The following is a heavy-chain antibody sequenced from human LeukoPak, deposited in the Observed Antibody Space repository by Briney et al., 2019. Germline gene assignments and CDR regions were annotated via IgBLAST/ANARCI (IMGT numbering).Heavy chain of an antibody. CDR2: ISGSGGKT. D-gene: IGHD5-12*01. CDR1: GFTFSSYA. Sequence: PGGSLRLSCAASGFTFSSYAMNWVRQAPGKGLEWVSDISGSGGKTNYADSVKGRFTISRDNSKNTLYLQMNSLRAEDTAVYYCARGKYGGYFIDYWGQGTLVTVSS. V-gene: IGHV3-23*01. CDR3: ARGKYGGYFIDY. J-gene: IGHJ4*02.